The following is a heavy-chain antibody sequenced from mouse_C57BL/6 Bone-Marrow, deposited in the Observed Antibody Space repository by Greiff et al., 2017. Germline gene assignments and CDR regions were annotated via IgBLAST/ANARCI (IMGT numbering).Heavy chain of an antibody. Sequence: VKLMESGAELARPGASVKLSCKASGYTFTSYGISWVKQRTGQGLEWIGEISPRSGNTYYNEKFKGKATLTADKSSSTAYMELRSLTSEDSAVYFCARLRQGAWFAYWGKGTLVTVSA. CDR2: ISPRSGNT. CDR1: GYTFTSYG. D-gene: IGHD2-12*01. CDR3: ARLRQGAWFAY. J-gene: IGHJ3*01. V-gene: IGHV1-81*01.